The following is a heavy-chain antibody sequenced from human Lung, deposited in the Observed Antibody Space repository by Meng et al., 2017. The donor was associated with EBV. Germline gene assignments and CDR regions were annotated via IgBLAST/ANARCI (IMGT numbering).Heavy chain of an antibody. J-gene: IGHJ4*02. D-gene: IGHD1-26*01. Sequence: QVRLTQGGVGLLKPSETLSLTWAVYGGSFSGSFSGYYWSWIRQAPGKGLEWIGEINDSGSTDYNPSLKSRLTISVDRSKSQFSLELSSVTAADTAVYYCARSTFDYWGQGTLVTVSS. CDR3: ARSTFDY. CDR1: GGSFSGSFSGYY. V-gene: IGHV4-34*01. CDR2: INDSGST.